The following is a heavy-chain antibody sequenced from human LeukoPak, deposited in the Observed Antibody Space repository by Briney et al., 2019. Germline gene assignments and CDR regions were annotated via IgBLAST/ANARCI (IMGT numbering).Heavy chain of an antibody. Sequence: GESLKISCKGSGYSFTSYWIGWVRQMPGKGLEWMGIIYPGASDTRYSPSFQGQVTISADKSISTAYLQWSSLKASDTAMYYCARQRLYSSSWWSFDYWGQGTLVTVSS. CDR2: IYPGASDT. CDR1: GYSFTSYW. J-gene: IGHJ4*02. D-gene: IGHD6-13*01. V-gene: IGHV5-51*01. CDR3: ARQRLYSSSWWSFDY.